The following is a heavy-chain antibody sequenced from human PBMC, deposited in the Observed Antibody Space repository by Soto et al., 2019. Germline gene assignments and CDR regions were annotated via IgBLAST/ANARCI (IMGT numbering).Heavy chain of an antibody. Sequence: GESLKISCKGSGYSFTSYWIGWVRQMPGKGLEWMGIIYPGDSDTRYSPSFQGQVTISADKSISTAYLQWSSLKASDTAMYYCARGIVLMVYDPDTYMGGYFDYWGQGTLVTVSS. CDR3: ARGIVLMVYDPDTYMGGYFDY. CDR1: GYSFTSYW. D-gene: IGHD2-8*01. CDR2: IYPGDSDT. J-gene: IGHJ4*02. V-gene: IGHV5-51*01.